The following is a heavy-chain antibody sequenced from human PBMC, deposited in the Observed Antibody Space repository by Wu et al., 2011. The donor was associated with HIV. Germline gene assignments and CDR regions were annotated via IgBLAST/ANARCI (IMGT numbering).Heavy chain of an antibody. CDR3: ARPSMAAVVDAFAI. V-gene: IGHV1-2*02. J-gene: IGHJ3*02. Sequence: QVQLVQSGPEVKKPGASVRISCKASGYSFSAYFMYWVRQAPGQGLEWMAWINPNSGGTKYAQNFKGRVTLTGDRSTSTAYMEVSGLTSDDTAVYYCARPSMAAVVDAFAIWGQGTMVTVSS. D-gene: IGHD6-13*01. CDR2: INPNSGGT. CDR1: GYSFSAYF.